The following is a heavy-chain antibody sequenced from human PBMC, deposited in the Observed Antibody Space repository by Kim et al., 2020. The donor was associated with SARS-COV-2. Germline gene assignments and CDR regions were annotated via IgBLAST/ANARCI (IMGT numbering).Heavy chain of an antibody. CDR2: ISGSGGST. J-gene: IGHJ3*02. CDR1: GFTFSSYA. CDR3: AGTYPPRIGGDDAFDI. V-gene: IGHV3-23*01. D-gene: IGHD1-26*01. Sequence: GGSLRLSCAASGFTFSSYAMSWVRQAPGKGLEWVSAISGSGGSTYYADSVKGRFTISRDNSKNTLYLQMNSLRAEDTAVYYCAGTYPPRIGGDDAFDIWGQGTMVTVSS.